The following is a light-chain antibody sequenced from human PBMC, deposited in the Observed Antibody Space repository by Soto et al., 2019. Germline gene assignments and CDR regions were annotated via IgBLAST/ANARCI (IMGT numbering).Light chain of an antibody. Sequence: EIVLTQSPDTVSLSPGERATLSCRASESVSSTYLAWYQQKPGQAPRLLIYGASSRATGVPDRFSGSGSGTDFTLTISRLEPEDFAMYYCQQYGSSTGFTFGPGTKVDIK. V-gene: IGKV3-20*01. CDR3: QQYGSSTGFT. J-gene: IGKJ3*01. CDR1: ESVSSTY. CDR2: GAS.